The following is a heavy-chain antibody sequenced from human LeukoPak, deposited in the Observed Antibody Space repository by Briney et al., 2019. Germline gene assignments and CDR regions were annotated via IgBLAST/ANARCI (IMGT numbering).Heavy chain of an antibody. Sequence: PGGSLRLSCAASGFTFSSYSMNWVRQAPGKGLEWVSSISSSSSYIYYADSVKGRFTISRDNAKNSLYLQMNSLRGEDTALYYCAKVGSSGYGMDVWGQGTTVTVSS. CDR1: GFTFSSYS. D-gene: IGHD1-1*01. CDR2: ISSSSSYI. CDR3: AKVGSSGYGMDV. V-gene: IGHV3-21*04. J-gene: IGHJ6*02.